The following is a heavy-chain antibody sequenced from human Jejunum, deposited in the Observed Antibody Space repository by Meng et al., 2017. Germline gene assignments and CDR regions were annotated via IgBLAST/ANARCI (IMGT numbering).Heavy chain of an antibody. CDR1: DDSITSSTYY. CDR2: IYDSGNT. J-gene: IGHJ4*02. CDR3: ARGGGDSYGTFDS. V-gene: IGHV4-39*02. D-gene: IGHD2-21*01. Sequence: QLQLQESGPGLVKPSETLSLTCTVSDDSITSSTYYWGWTRQPPGRGLEWIGSIYDSGNTHYSSSLKSRVSISVDTSKNHFSLRLDSLTAADTAVYYCARGGGDSYGTFDSWGRGTLVTVSS.